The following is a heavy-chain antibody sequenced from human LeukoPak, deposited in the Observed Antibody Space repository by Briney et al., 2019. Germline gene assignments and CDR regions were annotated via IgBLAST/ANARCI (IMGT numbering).Heavy chain of an antibody. CDR3: ARVPVVYYYGSGSYTWFDP. Sequence: SETLSLTCTVSGGSISSYYWSWIRQPPGKGLEWIGYIYYSGSTNYNPSLKSRVTISVDTSRNQFSLKLSSVTAADTAVYYCARVPVVYYYGSGSYTWFDPWGQGTLVTVSS. V-gene: IGHV4-59*01. D-gene: IGHD3-10*01. CDR2: IYYSGST. CDR1: GGSISSYY. J-gene: IGHJ5*02.